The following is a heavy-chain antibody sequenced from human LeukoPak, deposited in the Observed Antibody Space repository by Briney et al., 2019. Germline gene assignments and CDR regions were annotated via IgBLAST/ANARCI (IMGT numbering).Heavy chain of an antibody. CDR2: IIPIFGTP. Sequence: ASVKVSCKASGGTFSSYGISWVRQAPGQGLEWMGGIIPIFGTPNYAQKFQGRVTITADESTSTAYIELSSLRSEDTAVYYCAREQWGVSVAGTPFDYWGQGTLVTVSS. J-gene: IGHJ4*02. CDR3: AREQWGVSVAGTPFDY. V-gene: IGHV1-69*13. CDR1: GGTFSSYG. D-gene: IGHD6-19*01.